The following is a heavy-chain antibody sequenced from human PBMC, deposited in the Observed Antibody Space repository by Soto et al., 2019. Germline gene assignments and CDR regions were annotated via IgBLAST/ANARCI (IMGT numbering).Heavy chain of an antibody. J-gene: IGHJ4*02. Sequence: QVQLVQSGAEVKKPGASVKVSCEASGYPFTAFDINWVRQAAGQGLEWMGWMNPSSGDSAFAQRFQGRITMTRTTSISTAYMELSRLTSDDTAVYYCVRQPGGVATPGDDYWGQGTLVTVSS. V-gene: IGHV1-8*01. D-gene: IGHD2-15*01. CDR2: MNPSSGDS. CDR3: VRQPGGVATPGDDY. CDR1: GYPFTAFD.